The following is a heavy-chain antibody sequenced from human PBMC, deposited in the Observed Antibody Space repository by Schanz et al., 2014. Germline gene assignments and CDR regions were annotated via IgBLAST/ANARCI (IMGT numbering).Heavy chain of an antibody. CDR1: GFTVSTNY. D-gene: IGHD2-15*01. CDR2: LYTGGST. CDR3: ARGLCSGGSCSSFHAY. V-gene: IGHV3-53*01. Sequence: EVQLVESGGGLIHPGGSLRLSCAVSGFTVSTNYMTWVRQAPGKGLECVSVLYTGGSTFYAESVRGRFFISRDSSKNTLFLQMNSLRAEDTAVYFCARGLCSGGSCSSFHAYWGQGTLATVSS. J-gene: IGHJ4*02.